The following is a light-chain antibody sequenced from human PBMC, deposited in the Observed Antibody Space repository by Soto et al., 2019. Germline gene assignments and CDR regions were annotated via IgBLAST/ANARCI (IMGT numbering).Light chain of an antibody. CDR3: HQYNNWPPCT. J-gene: IGKJ1*01. CDR1: QSVSSN. V-gene: IGKV3-15*01. Sequence: EIVMTQSPATLSVSPGERATLSCRASQSVSSNLAWYQQKPGQAPRLLIYGASTRATGIPARFSGSGSGTDFTLTISSLQSEDFAVYYCHQYNNWPPCTFGQGTKVEIK. CDR2: GAS.